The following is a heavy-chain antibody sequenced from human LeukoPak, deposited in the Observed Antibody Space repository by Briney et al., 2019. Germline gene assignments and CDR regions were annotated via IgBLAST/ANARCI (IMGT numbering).Heavy chain of an antibody. CDR1: GGSISSYY. Sequence: PSETLSLTCTVSGGSISSYYWSWLRQPAGKGLEWIGRIYTSGSTNYNPSLKSRVTMSVDTSKNQFSLKLSSVTAADTAVYYCARDPRVGATNYYYGMDVWGQGTTVTVSS. CDR3: ARDPRVGATNYYYGMDV. D-gene: IGHD1-26*01. J-gene: IGHJ6*02. CDR2: IYTSGST. V-gene: IGHV4-4*07.